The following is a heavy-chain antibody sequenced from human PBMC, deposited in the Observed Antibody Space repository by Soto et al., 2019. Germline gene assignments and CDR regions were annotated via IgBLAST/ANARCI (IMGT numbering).Heavy chain of an antibody. J-gene: IGHJ4*02. CDR2: MNPNSGNT. Sequence: QVQLVQSGAEVKKPGASVKVSCKASGYTFTSYDVNWVRQATGQGLEWMGWMNPNSGNTGYAQKFQGRVTMTSNTSIRTAYMALSGLRSEDTAVYYCARELTMIVDNWGQGTLVAVSS. V-gene: IGHV1-8*01. CDR3: ARELTMIVDN. D-gene: IGHD3-22*01. CDR1: GYTFTSYD.